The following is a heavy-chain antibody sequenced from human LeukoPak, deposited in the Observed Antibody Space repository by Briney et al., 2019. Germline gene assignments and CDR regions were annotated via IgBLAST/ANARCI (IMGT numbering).Heavy chain of an antibody. D-gene: IGHD3-22*01. J-gene: IGHJ4*02. CDR3: ARRMASPYYYDSSGYYSE. Sequence: ASVTVSCEASGYTFTSYGISWVRQAPGQGLEWMGWISTYNGNTNYAQKLQGRVTMTADTSTSTAYMELRSLRSDDTAVYYCARRMASPYYYDSSGYYSEWGQGTLVTVSS. CDR2: ISTYNGNT. V-gene: IGHV1-18*01. CDR1: GYTFTSYG.